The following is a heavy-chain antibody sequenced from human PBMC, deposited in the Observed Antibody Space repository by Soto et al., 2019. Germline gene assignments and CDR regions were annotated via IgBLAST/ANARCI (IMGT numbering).Heavy chain of an antibody. CDR1: GGSFSGYY. D-gene: IGHD3-10*01. Sequence: PSETLSLTCAVYGGSFSGYYWSWIRQPPGKGLEWIGEINHSGSTNYNPSLKSRVTISVDTSKNQFSLKLSSVTAADTAVYYCARGYEKYYGSGSYYKWYNWFDPWGQGTLVTVSS. J-gene: IGHJ5*02. V-gene: IGHV4-34*01. CDR3: ARGYEKYYGSGSYYKWYNWFDP. CDR2: INHSGST.